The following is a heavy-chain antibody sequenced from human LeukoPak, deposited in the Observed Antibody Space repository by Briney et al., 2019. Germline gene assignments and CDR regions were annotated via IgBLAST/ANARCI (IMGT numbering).Heavy chain of an antibody. CDR3: ARAVTYFYGSVTYDWFDP. Sequence: PGGSLRLSCAASGFTFSSNWMHWVRQTPGKGLVWVSRIKSDGSTIYADSVKGRFTIYRDNAKNTLYLQMNSLRAEDTAIYYCARAVTYFYGSVTYDWFDPWGQGTLVTVSS. V-gene: IGHV3-74*01. D-gene: IGHD3-10*01. CDR2: IKSDGST. CDR1: GFTFSSNW. J-gene: IGHJ5*02.